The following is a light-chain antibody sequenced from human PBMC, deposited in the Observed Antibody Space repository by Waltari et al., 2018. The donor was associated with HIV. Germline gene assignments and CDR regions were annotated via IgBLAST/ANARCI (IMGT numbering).Light chain of an antibody. V-gene: IGLV2-8*01. CDR2: EVS. CDR3: SSYAGSNNFVV. Sequence: QSALTQPPSASGSPGQSVTISCPGTSSDVGGYNDVSWYQQHPGKPPKLMIYEVSKRPSGVPDRFSGSKTGNTSSLTVSGLQAEDEADYYCSSYAGSNNFVVFGGGTKLTVL. J-gene: IGLJ2*01. CDR1: SSDVGGYND.